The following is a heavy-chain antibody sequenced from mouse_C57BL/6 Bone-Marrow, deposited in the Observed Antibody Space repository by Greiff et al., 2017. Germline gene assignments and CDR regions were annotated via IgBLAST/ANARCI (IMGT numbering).Heavy chain of an antibody. J-gene: IGHJ4*01. CDR3: ASDYYGDDGSLAMDY. V-gene: IGHV1-7*01. CDR2: INPSSGYT. CDR1: GYTFTSYW. D-gene: IGHD2-2*01. Sequence: QVQLQQSGAELAKPGASVKLSCKASGYTFTSYWMHWVKQRPGQGLEWIGYINPSSGYTKYNQKFKDKATLTADKPSSTAYMQLSNLTYVDSAVYYCASDYYGDDGSLAMDYWGQGTSVTVSS.